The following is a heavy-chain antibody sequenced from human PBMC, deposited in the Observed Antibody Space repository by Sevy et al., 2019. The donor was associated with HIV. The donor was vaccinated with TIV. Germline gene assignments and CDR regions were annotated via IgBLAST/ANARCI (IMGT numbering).Heavy chain of an antibody. Sequence: GGSLRLSCAASGFTFSSYAMSWVRQAPGKGLEWVSAISGSGGSTYYADSVKGRFTISRDNSENMLYLQMNSLTAEDTAVYYCAKGGHATMIVVVITTEFYFDYWGQGTLVTVSS. J-gene: IGHJ4*02. CDR3: AKGGHATMIVVVITTEFYFDY. CDR1: GFTFSSYA. V-gene: IGHV3-23*01. CDR2: ISGSGGST. D-gene: IGHD3-22*01.